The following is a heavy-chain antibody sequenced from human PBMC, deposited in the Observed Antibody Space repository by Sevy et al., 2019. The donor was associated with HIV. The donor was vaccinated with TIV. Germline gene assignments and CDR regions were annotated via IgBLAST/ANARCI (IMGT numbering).Heavy chain of an antibody. Sequence: GGSLRRSCAASGFTFSSYWMSWVRQAPGKGLEWVANIKQDGSEKYYVDSVKGRFTISRDNAKNSLYLQMNSLRAEDTAVYYCARGPLQWLDPVDYWGQGTLVTVSS. CDR2: IKQDGSEK. V-gene: IGHV3-7*01. J-gene: IGHJ4*02. D-gene: IGHD6-19*01. CDR1: GFTFSSYW. CDR3: ARGPLQWLDPVDY.